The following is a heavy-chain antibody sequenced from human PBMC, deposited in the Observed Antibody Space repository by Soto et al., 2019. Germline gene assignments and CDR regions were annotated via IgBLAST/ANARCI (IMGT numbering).Heavy chain of an antibody. CDR2: IYYNGTT. CDR3: ARQGLGTAAAGLFDY. D-gene: IGHD6-13*01. Sequence: SETLSLTCTVSGGSISSPNFYWSWIRQHPGKGLEWIGHIYYNGTTYYNPTLKSRVSISVDTSKNQFSLKLSSVTAADTAVYYCARQGLGTAAAGLFDYWGQGTLVTVSS. V-gene: IGHV4-31*03. CDR1: GGSISSPNFY. J-gene: IGHJ4*02.